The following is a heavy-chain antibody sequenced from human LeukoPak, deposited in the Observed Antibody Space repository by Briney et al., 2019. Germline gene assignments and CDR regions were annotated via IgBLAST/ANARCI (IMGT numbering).Heavy chain of an antibody. D-gene: IGHD1-26*01. CDR3: AALGNGRTFDN. J-gene: IGHJ4*02. CDR2: IYHSWSA. Sequence: SQTLSLTCTVPGDSLSSGDYSWTWIRQPPGKGLEWIGYIYHSWSAYYNPSLKSRVTISVDESKNQFSLKLTSVTAADTAVYYCAALGNGRTFDNWGQGTLVTVSS. V-gene: IGHV4-30-2*01. CDR1: GDSLSSGDYS.